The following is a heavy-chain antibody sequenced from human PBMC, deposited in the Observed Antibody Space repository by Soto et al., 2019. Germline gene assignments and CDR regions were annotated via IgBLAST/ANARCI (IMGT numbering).Heavy chain of an antibody. Sequence: QVQLVESGGGVVQPGRSLRLSCAASGFTFSSYGMHWVRQAPGKGLEWVAVIWYDGSNKYYADSVKGRFTISRDNSKNTRYLQMNSLRAEDTAVYYCAREAARLFDYWGQGTLVTVSS. CDR2: IWYDGSNK. CDR3: AREAARLFDY. V-gene: IGHV3-33*01. J-gene: IGHJ4*02. CDR1: GFTFSSYG. D-gene: IGHD6-25*01.